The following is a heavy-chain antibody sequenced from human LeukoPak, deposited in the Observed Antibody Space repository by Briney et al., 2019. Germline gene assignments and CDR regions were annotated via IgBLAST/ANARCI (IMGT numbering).Heavy chain of an antibody. CDR3: ARDQHIVATTVAAGTPYYFDY. CDR2: ISGRGVT. V-gene: IGHV3-23*01. Sequence: GGSLRLSCAASGFTFSTCAMTWVRQAPGKGLEWVSGISGRGVTDYADSVKGRFTISRDNSKNTVYLQMNSLRAEDTAVYYCARDQHIVATTVAAGTPYYFDYWGQGTLVTVSS. J-gene: IGHJ4*02. D-gene: IGHD5-12*01. CDR1: GFTFSTCA.